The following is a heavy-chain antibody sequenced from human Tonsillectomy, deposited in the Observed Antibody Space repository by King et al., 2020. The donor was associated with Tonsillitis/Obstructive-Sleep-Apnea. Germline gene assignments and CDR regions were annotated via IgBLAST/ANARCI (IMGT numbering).Heavy chain of an antibody. CDR3: ARDDSEYYDFWSGPRTNGMDV. J-gene: IGHJ6*02. CDR1: GFTFSYYA. D-gene: IGHD3-3*01. Sequence: QLVQSGGGVVQPGRSLRLSCAASGFTFSYYAMYWVRQAPGKGLEWVAVISFDGSKKYYADSVKGRFTISRDNSKNTLYLQMNSLRIEDTAVYYCARDDSEYYDFWSGPRTNGMDVWGQGTTVIVSS. CDR2: ISFDGSKK. V-gene: IGHV3-30*04.